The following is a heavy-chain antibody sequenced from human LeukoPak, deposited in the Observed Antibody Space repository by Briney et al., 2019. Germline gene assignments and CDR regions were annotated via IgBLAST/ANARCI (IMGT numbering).Heavy chain of an antibody. CDR3: ARDSGKYQRSDAFDI. J-gene: IGHJ3*02. D-gene: IGHD2-2*01. CDR1: GYTVTSEG. CDR2: ISAYNGNT. V-gene: IGHV1-18*01. Sequence: ASVKVSCKASGYTVTSEGISWGRQAPGQGLEWMGWISAYNGNTNYAQKLQGRVTMTTDTSTSTAYMELRSLRSDDTAVYYCARDSGKYQRSDAFDIWGQGTMVTVSS.